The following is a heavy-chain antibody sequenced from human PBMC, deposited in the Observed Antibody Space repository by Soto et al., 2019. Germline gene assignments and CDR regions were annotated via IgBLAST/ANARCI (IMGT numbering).Heavy chain of an antibody. CDR2: INPNSGGT. Sequence: ASVKVSCKASGYTFSAYHMHWVRQAPGQGLEWMGWINPNSGGTTYAQKFQGRVTMTRDKSISTVYMDLRRLRADETAMYYCARDFSSAEGKWNDAYNWFDPWGQGTLVTVSS. J-gene: IGHJ5*02. D-gene: IGHD1-1*01. CDR1: GYTFSAYH. CDR3: ARDFSSAEGKWNDAYNWFDP. V-gene: IGHV1-2*02.